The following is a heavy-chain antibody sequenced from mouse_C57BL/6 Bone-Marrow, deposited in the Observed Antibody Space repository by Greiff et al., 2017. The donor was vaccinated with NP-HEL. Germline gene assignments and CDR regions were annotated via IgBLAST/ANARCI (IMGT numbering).Heavy chain of an antibody. Sequence: QVQLQQPGAELVKPGASVKVSCKASGYTFTSYWMHWVKQRPGQGLEWIGRIHPSDSDTNYNQKFKGKATLTVDESSSTAYMQLSSLTSEDSAVYYCAIRAYYSNSYFDYWGQGTTLTVSS. CDR2: IHPSDSDT. J-gene: IGHJ2*01. V-gene: IGHV1-74*01. D-gene: IGHD2-5*01. CDR1: GYTFTSYW. CDR3: AIRAYYSNSYFDY.